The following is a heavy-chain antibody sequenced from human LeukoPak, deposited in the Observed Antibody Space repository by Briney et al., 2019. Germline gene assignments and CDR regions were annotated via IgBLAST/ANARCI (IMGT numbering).Heavy chain of an antibody. CDR3: AKDSGRGFDY. V-gene: IGHV3-23*01. J-gene: IGHJ4*02. CDR1: GFTFSSYG. D-gene: IGHD2-15*01. Sequence: PGGSLRLSCAASGFTFSSYGMSWVRQAPGKGLEWVSAISGSGGSTYYADSVKGRFTISRDNSKNTLYLQMNSLRAEDTVVYYCAKDSGRGFDYWGQGTLVTVSS. CDR2: ISGSGGST.